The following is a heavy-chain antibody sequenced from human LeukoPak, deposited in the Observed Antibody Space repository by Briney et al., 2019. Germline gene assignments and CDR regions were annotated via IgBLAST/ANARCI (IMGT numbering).Heavy chain of an antibody. D-gene: IGHD3-3*02. CDR2: IYAGSVT. Sequence: GGSLRLSCAASGFTVSNNFMTWVRQSPGKGLEYVSVIYAGSVTYYEDSVKGRFTVSRDNSKNTLYLEMNSLRAEDTAVYYCVKDTIFTVDPFDYWGQGTLVTVSS. J-gene: IGHJ4*02. CDR3: VKDTIFTVDPFDY. V-gene: IGHV3-66*02. CDR1: GFTVSNNF.